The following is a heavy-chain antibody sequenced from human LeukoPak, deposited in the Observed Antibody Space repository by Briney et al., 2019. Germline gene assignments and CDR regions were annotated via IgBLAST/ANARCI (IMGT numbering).Heavy chain of an antibody. V-gene: IGHV3-30*18. CDR2: ISYDGSNK. Sequence: GRSLRLSSAASGFTVTSYGMHGVRQAPGKRLEWVSVISYDGSNKYYADSVKGRFTISRDNSKNTLYLQMNSLRAEDTAVYYCAKEEDYGSGSYHFDYWGQGTMVTVSS. J-gene: IGHJ4*02. D-gene: IGHD3-10*01. CDR1: GFTVTSYG. CDR3: AKEEDYGSGSYHFDY.